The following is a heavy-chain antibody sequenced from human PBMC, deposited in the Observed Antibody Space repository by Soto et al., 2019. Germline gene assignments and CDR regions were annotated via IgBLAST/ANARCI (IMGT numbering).Heavy chain of an antibody. V-gene: IGHV4-59*08. J-gene: IGHJ4*02. Sequence: TSETLSLTCTVSGDSISTDYWSWIRQSPGKGLEWIGFIYYGGSTNYNPSLKSRVTISVDTSKNHFSLTLSSVTAADTAVYYCARGPSGDKVHYWGQGALVTSPQ. CDR2: IYYGGST. CDR1: GDSISTDY. D-gene: IGHD7-27*01. CDR3: ARGPSGDKVHY.